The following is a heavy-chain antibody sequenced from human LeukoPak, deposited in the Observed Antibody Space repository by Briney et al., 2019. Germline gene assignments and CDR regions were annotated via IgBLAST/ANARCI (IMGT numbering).Heavy chain of an antibody. V-gene: IGHV3-23*01. Sequence: GGSLRLSCAASEVTFSSYSMNWVRQAPGKGLEWVSAISGGGDDTSYADSARGRFTVSRDNSKNTLYLQMNSLRAEDTAVYYCAKDSRESSGHFPYYYYYHYGLDVWGQGTTVTVSS. CDR2: ISGGGDDT. D-gene: IGHD3-22*01. CDR1: EVTFSSYS. CDR3: AKDSRESSGHFPYYYYYHYGLDV. J-gene: IGHJ6*02.